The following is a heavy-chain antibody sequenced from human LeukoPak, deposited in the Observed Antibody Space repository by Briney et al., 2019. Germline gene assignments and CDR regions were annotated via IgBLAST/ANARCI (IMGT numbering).Heavy chain of an antibody. CDR2: MNPNSGNT. J-gene: IGHJ5*02. Sequence: ASVKVSCKASVYTFTSYDINWVRQATGQGLEWMGWMNPNSGNTGYAQKFQGRVTMTRNTSISTAYMELSSLRSEDTAVYYCARKGRVVAATKYNWFDPWGQGTLVTVSS. D-gene: IGHD2-15*01. CDR1: VYTFTSYD. V-gene: IGHV1-8*01. CDR3: ARKGRVVAATKYNWFDP.